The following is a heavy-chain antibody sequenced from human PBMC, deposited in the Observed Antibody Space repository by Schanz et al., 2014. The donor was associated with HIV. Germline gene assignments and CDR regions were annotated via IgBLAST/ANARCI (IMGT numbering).Heavy chain of an antibody. D-gene: IGHD3-10*01. CDR1: GYTFSRYY. CDR3: ASSRGPGSYYTPPVY. CDR2: INPSDGNT. Sequence: QVQLVQSGSEVKKPGASMNVSCKASGYTFSRYYLIHWVRQAPGQGLEWMGIINPSDGNTGYARRCQGRPPMTGNPSISSAYVELSSLSSEDTAVYYCASSRGPGSYYTPPVYWGQGTLVTVSS. V-gene: IGHV1-46*01. J-gene: IGHJ4*02.